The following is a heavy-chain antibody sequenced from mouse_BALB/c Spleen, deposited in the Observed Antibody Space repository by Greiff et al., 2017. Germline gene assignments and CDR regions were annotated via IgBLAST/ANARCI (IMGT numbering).Heavy chain of an antibody. CDR2: ISSGGSYT. D-gene: IGHD2-1*01. Sequence: DVKLVESGGGLVKPGGSLKLSCAASGFTFSSYTMSWVRQTPEKRLEWVATISSGGSYTYYPDSVKGRFTISRDNAKNTLYLQMSSLKSEDTAMYYCTREGYYGNYDAMDYWGQGTSVTVSS. CDR3: TREGYYGNYDAMDY. J-gene: IGHJ4*01. CDR1: GFTFSSYT. V-gene: IGHV5-6-4*01.